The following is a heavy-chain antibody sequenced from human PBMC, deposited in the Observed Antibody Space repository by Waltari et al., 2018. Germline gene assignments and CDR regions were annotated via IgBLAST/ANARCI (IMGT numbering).Heavy chain of an antibody. CDR3: AATPRSGADYLIFDH. CDR2: ISGSGDKT. J-gene: IGHJ4*02. V-gene: IGHV3-23*01. D-gene: IGHD2-15*01. CDR1: GFTFRSYA. Sequence: DVQLLESGGGLVQPGGSLRLSCAASGFTFRSYAMSWVRQDPGKGLEWVSVISGSGDKTYYADSVKGRFTISRDNSKNTMYVQIDSLRAEDTAIYYCAATPRSGADYLIFDHWGQGTLVTVSS.